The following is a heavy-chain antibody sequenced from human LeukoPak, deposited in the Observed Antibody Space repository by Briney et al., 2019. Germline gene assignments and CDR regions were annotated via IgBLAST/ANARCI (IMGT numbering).Heavy chain of an antibody. CDR1: GGSISSYY. CDR2: IYYSGST. J-gene: IGHJ5*02. CDR3: ASSPLKGNWFDP. V-gene: IGHV4-59*08. Sequence: PETLSLTCTVSGGSISSYYWSWIRQPPGKGLEWIGYIYYSGSTNYNPSLKSRVTISVDTSKNQFSLELSSVTAADTAVYYCASSPLKGNWFDPWGQGTLVTVSS.